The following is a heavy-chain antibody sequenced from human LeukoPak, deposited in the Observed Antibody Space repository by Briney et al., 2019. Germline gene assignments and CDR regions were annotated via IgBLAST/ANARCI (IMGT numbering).Heavy chain of an antibody. Sequence: SETLSLTCTVSGGSISSSNYYWGWIRQPPGTGLEWIGTIYYSGSTYYNPSLKSRITISVDTSKNQFSLKLRSVTAAGTAVYYCARHLQAGAWFDPWGQGTLVTVSS. CDR3: ARHLQAGAWFDP. CDR2: IYYSGST. J-gene: IGHJ5*02. CDR1: GGSISSSNYY. V-gene: IGHV4-39*01.